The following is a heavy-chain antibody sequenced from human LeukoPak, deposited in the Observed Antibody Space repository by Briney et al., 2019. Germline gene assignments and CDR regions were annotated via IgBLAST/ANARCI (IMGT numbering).Heavy chain of an antibody. CDR1: GYTFTNYA. J-gene: IGHJ4*02. CDR3: ARDILTGYSRYDY. V-gene: IGHV1-3*01. CDR2: INGGNGDT. Sequence: GASVKVSCKASGYTFTNYAIHWVRQAPGQRLEWMGWINGGNGDTKYSQKFQGRVTISRDTSASTAYMDLSSLRSEDTAVYFCARDILTGYSRYDYWGQGTLVTVSS. D-gene: IGHD3-9*01.